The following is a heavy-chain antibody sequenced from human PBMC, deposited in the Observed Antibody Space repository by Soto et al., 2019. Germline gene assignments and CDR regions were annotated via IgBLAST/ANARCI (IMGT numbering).Heavy chain of an antibody. D-gene: IGHD5-12*01. J-gene: IGHJ4*02. Sequence: QVQLVQSGAEVKKPGSSVKVSCKASGGTFSSYAISWVRQAPGQGLEWMGGIIPIFGTANYAQKFQGRVTITADESTSTAYRELSSLRSEDTAVYYCARDGRRDGYNRYYFDYWGQGTLVTVSS. V-gene: IGHV1-69*12. CDR3: ARDGRRDGYNRYYFDY. CDR1: GGTFSSYA. CDR2: IIPIFGTA.